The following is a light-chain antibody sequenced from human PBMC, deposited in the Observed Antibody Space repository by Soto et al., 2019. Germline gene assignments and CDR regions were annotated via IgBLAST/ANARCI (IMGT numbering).Light chain of an antibody. J-gene: IGLJ1*01. CDR2: SDN. Sequence: QLVLTQPPSASGTPGQRVTISCSGSSSNIGSKTVNWYQQLPGTAPKLLIYSDNQRPSGVPDRFSGSKSGTSASLAISGLQSEDEADYYCAAWDDSLIGYVFGTGTKVTVL. V-gene: IGLV1-44*01. CDR1: SSNIGSKT. CDR3: AAWDDSLIGYV.